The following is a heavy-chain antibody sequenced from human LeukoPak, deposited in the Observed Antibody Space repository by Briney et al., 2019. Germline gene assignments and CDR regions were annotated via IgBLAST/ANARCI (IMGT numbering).Heavy chain of an antibody. CDR2: IIPIFGTA. J-gene: IGHJ3*02. CDR3: ARSPTGYCSSTSCYMGAFDI. Sequence: AASVKVSCKASGGTFSSYAISWVRQAPGQGLGWMGGIIPIFGTANYAQKFQGRVTITTDESTSTAYMELSSLRSEDTAVYYCARSPTGYCSSTSCYMGAFDIWGQGTMVTVSS. V-gene: IGHV1-69*05. D-gene: IGHD2-2*02. CDR1: GGTFSSYA.